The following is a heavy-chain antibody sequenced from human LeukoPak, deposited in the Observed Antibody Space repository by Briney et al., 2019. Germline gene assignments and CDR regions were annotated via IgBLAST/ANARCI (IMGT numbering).Heavy chain of an antibody. V-gene: IGHV4-4*07. Sequence: SDTLSVTCTVSGGAISSYYWSWIRRPAGKGVERMGRIYTSGSTNYNPSLKRRVTMSVDTSKKQFSLKLSSVPPADTAVYYCARGGYSVDYWGQGTLVTVSS. CDR3: ARGGYSVDY. J-gene: IGHJ4*02. CDR2: IYTSGST. D-gene: IGHD5-18*01. CDR1: GGAISSYY.